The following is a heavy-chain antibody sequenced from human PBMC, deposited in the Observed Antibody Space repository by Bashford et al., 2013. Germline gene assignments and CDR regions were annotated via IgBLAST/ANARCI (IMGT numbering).Heavy chain of an antibody. CDR2: ISNYNYNT. J-gene: IGHJ5*02. V-gene: IGHV1-18*01. CDR1: GYTFNSYL. D-gene: IGHD2-2*02. Sequence: ASVKVSCKASGYTFNSYLITWVRQAPGQGLEWVGWISNYNYNTKYAEKLQDRVTMTTDTATSTAYMELRSLRAEDTAVYYCAKSGGYCSSTSCYRGSRNWFDPWGQGTLVTVSS. CDR3: AKSGGYCSSTSCYRGSRNWFDP.